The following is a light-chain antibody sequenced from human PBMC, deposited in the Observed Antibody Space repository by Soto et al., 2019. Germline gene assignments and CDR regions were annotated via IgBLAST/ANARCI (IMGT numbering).Light chain of an antibody. CDR3: QQYIYWPRT. J-gene: IGKJ1*01. Sequence: EVVMTQSPATLSVSPGQGDTLSCRASQSVSTYLAWYQQKPGQAPRLLIYGASTRATGIPARFSGSGSGTEFTLTIRSLQSEDFSVYYCQQYIYWPRTFGQGTKVDIK. CDR1: QSVSTY. V-gene: IGKV3-15*01. CDR2: GAS.